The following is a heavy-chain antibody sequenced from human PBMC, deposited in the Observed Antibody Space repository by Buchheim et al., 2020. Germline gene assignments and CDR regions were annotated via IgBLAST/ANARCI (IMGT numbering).Heavy chain of an antibody. J-gene: IGHJ4*02. CDR1: GFTFTTFW. CDR3: AREVRGHAYFDT. Sequence: EVQLVESGGGLIQPGGSLRLSCAASGFTFTTFWMHWVRQVPGKGLMWVSRINPDGSDRSYAASVKGRFTISRDNAVNTLYLQMNSLTVEDTGVYSCAREVRGHAYFDTWGQGT. CDR2: INPDGSDR. V-gene: IGHV3-74*01.